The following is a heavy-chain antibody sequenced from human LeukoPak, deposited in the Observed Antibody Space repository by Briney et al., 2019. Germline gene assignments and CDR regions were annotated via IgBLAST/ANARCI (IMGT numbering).Heavy chain of an antibody. CDR3: ARDDLYYYDSSGEPVYYFDY. V-gene: IGHV4-4*07. CDR2: IYHSGST. D-gene: IGHD3-22*01. Sequence: SETLSLTCTVSGGSISSYYWSWIRQPAGKGLEWIGSIYHSGSTYYNPSLKSRVTISVDTSKNQFSLKLSSVTAADTAVYYCARDDLYYYDSSGEPVYYFDYWGQGTLVTVSS. J-gene: IGHJ4*02. CDR1: GGSISSYY.